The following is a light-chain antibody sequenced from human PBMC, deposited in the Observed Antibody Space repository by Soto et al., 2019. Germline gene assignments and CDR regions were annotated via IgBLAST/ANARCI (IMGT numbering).Light chain of an antibody. J-gene: IGLJ1*01. CDR3: GTWDSSLSAYV. Sequence: QSVLTQPPSASGTPGQRVTISCSGSSSNIGSNYVYWYQQLPGTAPKLLTYDNNKRPSGIPDRFSGSKSGTSATLDITGLQTGDEADYYCGTWDSSLSAYVFGTGTKVTVL. CDR1: SSNIGSNY. V-gene: IGLV1-51*01. CDR2: DNN.